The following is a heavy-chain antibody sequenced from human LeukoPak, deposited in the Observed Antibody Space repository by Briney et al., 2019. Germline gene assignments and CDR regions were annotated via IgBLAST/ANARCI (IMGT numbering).Heavy chain of an antibody. Sequence: ASVKVSCKASGYTFISYGISWVRQAPGQGLEWMGWISAYNGNTNYAQKLQGRVTMTTDTSTSTAYMEPRSLRSDDTAVYYCARDGLREGRVYYYGSGSYYGWFDPWGQGTLVTVSS. CDR2: ISAYNGNT. J-gene: IGHJ5*02. D-gene: IGHD3-10*01. CDR3: ARDGLREGRVYYYGSGSYYGWFDP. CDR1: GYTFISYG. V-gene: IGHV1-18*01.